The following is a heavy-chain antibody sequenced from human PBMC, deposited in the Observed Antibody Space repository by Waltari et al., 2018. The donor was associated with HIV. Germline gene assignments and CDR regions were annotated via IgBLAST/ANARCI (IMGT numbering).Heavy chain of an antibody. CDR1: GFTFSSYG. Sequence: QVQLVESGGGVVQPGRSLRLSCAASGFTFSSYGMHWVRQAPGKGLEWVEVIWYDGSNKYYADSVKGRFSISRDNSKNTLYLQMNSLRAEVTAVYFCARRGVLTYYYTMDVWGQGTTVTVSS. J-gene: IGHJ6*02. V-gene: IGHV3-33*01. CDR3: ARRGVLTYYYTMDV. CDR2: IWYDGSNK. D-gene: IGHD3-10*01.